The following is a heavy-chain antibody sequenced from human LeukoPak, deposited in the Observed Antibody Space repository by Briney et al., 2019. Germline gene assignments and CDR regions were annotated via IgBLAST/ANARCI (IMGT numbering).Heavy chain of an antibody. CDR1: GFTFSSYA. D-gene: IGHD1-7*01. Sequence: PGGSLRLSCAASGFTFSSYAMSWVRQAPGKGLEWVSAISGSGGSTYYADSVKGRFTISRDNSKNTLYLQMNSLRAEDTAVYYCAKDRGVRINGTRGTMDVWGKGTTVTVSS. V-gene: IGHV3-23*01. CDR2: ISGSGGST. CDR3: AKDRGVRINGTRGTMDV. J-gene: IGHJ6*04.